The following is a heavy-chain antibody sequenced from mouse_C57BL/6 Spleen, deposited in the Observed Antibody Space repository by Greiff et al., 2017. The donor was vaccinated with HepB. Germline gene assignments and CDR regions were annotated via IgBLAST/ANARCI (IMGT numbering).Heavy chain of an antibody. CDR1: GFTFSSYT. J-gene: IGHJ2*01. Sequence: EVMLVESGGGLVKPGGSLKLSCAASGFTFSSYTMSWVRQTPEKRLEWVATISGGGGNTYYPDSVKGRFTISRDNAKNTLYRQMSSLRSEDTALYYCARWYYGSSPTTYFDCWGQGTTLTVSS. V-gene: IGHV5-9*01. CDR2: ISGGGGNT. CDR3: ARWYYGSSPTTYFDC. D-gene: IGHD1-1*01.